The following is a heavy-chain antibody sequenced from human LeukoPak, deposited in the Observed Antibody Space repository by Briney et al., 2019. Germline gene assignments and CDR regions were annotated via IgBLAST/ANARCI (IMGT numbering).Heavy chain of an antibody. CDR2: IYHSGST. CDR3: ARQVIAVAGTASFDY. CDR1: GGSISSGGYY. Sequence: SETLSLTCTVSGGSISSGGYYWSWIRQPPGKGLEWIGYIYHSGSTYYNPSLKSRVTISADRSKNQFSLKLSSATAADTAVYYCARQVIAVAGTASFDYWGQGTLVTVSS. V-gene: IGHV4-30-2*01. J-gene: IGHJ4*02. D-gene: IGHD6-19*01.